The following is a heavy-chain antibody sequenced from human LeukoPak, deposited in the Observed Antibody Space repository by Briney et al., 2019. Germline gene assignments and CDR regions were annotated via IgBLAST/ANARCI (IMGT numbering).Heavy chain of an antibody. Sequence: GGSLRLSCAASGFAFDSFAMTWVRQAPGKGLEWVSYISSSGSTIYYADSVRGRFTISRDNAKNSLYLQMNSLRAEDTAVYYCAELGITMIGGVWGKGTTVTISS. CDR3: AELGITMIGGV. V-gene: IGHV3-48*03. D-gene: IGHD3-10*02. CDR2: ISSSGSTI. J-gene: IGHJ6*04. CDR1: GFAFDSFA.